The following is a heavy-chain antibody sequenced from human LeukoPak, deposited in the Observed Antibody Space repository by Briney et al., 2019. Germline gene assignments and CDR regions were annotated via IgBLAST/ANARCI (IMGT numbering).Heavy chain of an antibody. D-gene: IGHD6-13*01. CDR1: GYSFASFW. J-gene: IGHJ4*02. Sequence: GESLKISCKGSGYSFASFWIGWVRQMPGKGLEWMGIIYPGDSDTRYSPSFQGQVTISADKSISTVYLQWSSLKASDTAMYYCARPEGSWYDGHFDYWGQGTLVTVSS. CDR3: ARPEGSWYDGHFDY. V-gene: IGHV5-51*01. CDR2: IYPGDSDT.